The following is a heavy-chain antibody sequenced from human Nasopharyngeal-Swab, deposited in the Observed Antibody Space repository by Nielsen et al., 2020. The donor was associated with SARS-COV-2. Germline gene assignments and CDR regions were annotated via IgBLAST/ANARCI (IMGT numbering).Heavy chain of an antibody. J-gene: IGHJ3*02. CDR3: ARGDIGNGYYYSMSFGAFDI. D-gene: IGHD3-3*01. V-gene: IGHV4-30-4*01. CDR2: IYYSGST. Sequence: RQAPGKGLEWIGYIYYSGSTYYNPSLKSRITMPLETSKNQFSLELKSVTAADTAVYYCARGDIGNGYYYSMSFGAFDIWGQGTMVTVSS.